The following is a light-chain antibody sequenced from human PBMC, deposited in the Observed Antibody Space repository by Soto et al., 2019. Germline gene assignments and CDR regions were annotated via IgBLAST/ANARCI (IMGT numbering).Light chain of an antibody. J-gene: IGLJ2*01. CDR3: ATWDSSLSDVV. V-gene: IGLV1-51*01. Sequence: QSVLTQPPSVSAAPGQKVTISCSGSTSDIGNNYVSWYQQFPGAAPKLLIYDSDKRPSGIPDRFSGSKSGTSATLGITGLQTGDEADYYCATWDSSLSDVVFGGGIKLTVL. CDR2: DSD. CDR1: TSDIGNNY.